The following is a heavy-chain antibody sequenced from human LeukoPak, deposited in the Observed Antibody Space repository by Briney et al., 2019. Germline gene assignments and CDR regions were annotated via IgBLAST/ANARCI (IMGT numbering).Heavy chain of an antibody. J-gene: IGHJ4*02. CDR3: AKTGLKVPRSYFDY. CDR2: ISGSGGST. V-gene: IGHV3-23*01. CDR1: GFTFSSYA. Sequence: PGGSLRLSCAASGFTFSSYAMSWVRQAPGKGLEGVSVISGSGGSTYYADSVRGRFTISRDNSKNTLYLQMNSLRAEDTAIYYCAKTGLKVPRSYFDYWGQGALVTVSS. D-gene: IGHD3-10*01.